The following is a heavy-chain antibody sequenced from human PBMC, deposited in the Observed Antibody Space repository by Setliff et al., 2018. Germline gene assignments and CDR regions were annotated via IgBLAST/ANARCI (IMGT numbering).Heavy chain of an antibody. J-gene: IGHJ3*02. Sequence: PGGSLRLSCVGSGFTFNGHWGHWVRQVPGKGLQWVSRISSDATTTNYVDSVKGRFIISRDNAKNTVYLQMNSLRAEDAAVYYYARDRISRYYDSGAHAFDIWGQGTMVT. CDR3: ARDRISRYYDSGAHAFDI. CDR1: GFTFNGHW. CDR2: ISSDATTT. V-gene: IGHV3-74*01. D-gene: IGHD3-22*01.